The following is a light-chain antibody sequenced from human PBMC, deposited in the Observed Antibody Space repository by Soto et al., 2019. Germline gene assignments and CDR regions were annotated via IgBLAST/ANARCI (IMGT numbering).Light chain of an antibody. CDR2: WAS. Sequence: DIVMTQSPDSLAVSLGERATINCKSSQSVLYSSNNKNYLAWYQQKPGQPPKLLIYWASTRESGVPDRFSGSGSGTDFTLTISSVQAEDGAVYYCQQYYSTPLSFGGGTKVEIK. V-gene: IGKV4-1*01. CDR3: QQYYSTPLS. J-gene: IGKJ4*01. CDR1: QSVLYSSNNKNY.